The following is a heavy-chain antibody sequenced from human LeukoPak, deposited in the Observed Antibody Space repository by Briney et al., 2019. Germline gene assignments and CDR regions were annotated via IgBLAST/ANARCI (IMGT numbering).Heavy chain of an antibody. V-gene: IGHV3-21*01. D-gene: IGHD3-16*02. J-gene: IGHJ6*04. Sequence: PGGSLRLSCAASGFTFSSYSMNWVRQAPGKGLEWASSISSSSSYIYYADSVKGRFTISRDNAKNSLYLQMNSLRAEDTAVYYCARDPYYDYVWGSYRYMDVWGKGTTVTVSS. CDR1: GFTFSSYS. CDR2: ISSSSSYI. CDR3: ARDPYYDYVWGSYRYMDV.